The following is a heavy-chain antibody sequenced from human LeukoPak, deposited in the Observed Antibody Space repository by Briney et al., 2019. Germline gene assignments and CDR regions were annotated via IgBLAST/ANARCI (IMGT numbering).Heavy chain of an antibody. CDR1: GGTFTSYA. CDR2: IIPILGIA. J-gene: IGHJ4*02. CDR3: ARGGRYYYDSSGGFDY. D-gene: IGHD3-22*01. Sequence: GVSVKVSCKASGGTFTSYAISWVRQAPGQGLEWMGRIIPILGIANYAQKFQGRVTITADKSTSTAYMELSSLRSEDTAVYYCARGGRYYYDSSGGFDYWGQGTLVTVSS. V-gene: IGHV1-69*04.